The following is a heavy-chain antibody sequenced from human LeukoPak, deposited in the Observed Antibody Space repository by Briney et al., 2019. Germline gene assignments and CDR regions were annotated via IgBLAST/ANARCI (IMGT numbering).Heavy chain of an antibody. D-gene: IGHD5-18*01. Sequence: GGSLRLSCAASGFTFDDYGMSWVRQAPGKGLEWVSGINCNGGSTGYADSVKGRFTISRDNAKNSVYLQMNSLRAEDTAVYYCARDGPTAYFDYWGQGTLVTVSS. CDR3: ARDGPTAYFDY. J-gene: IGHJ4*02. CDR2: INCNGGST. V-gene: IGHV3-20*04. CDR1: GFTFDDYG.